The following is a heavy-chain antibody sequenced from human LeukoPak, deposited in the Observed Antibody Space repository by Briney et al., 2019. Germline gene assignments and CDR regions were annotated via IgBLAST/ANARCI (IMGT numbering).Heavy chain of an antibody. CDR2: IYYSGST. CDR1: GGSISSHY. CDR3: ARGTYYYDSSGPNWFDP. J-gene: IGHJ5*02. D-gene: IGHD3-22*01. V-gene: IGHV4-59*11. Sequence: PSETLSLTCTVSGGSISSHYWSWIRQPPGKGLEWIGYIYYSGSTNYNPSLKSRVTISVDTSKNQFSLKLSSVTAADTAVYYCARGTYYYDSSGPNWFDPWGRGTLVTVSS.